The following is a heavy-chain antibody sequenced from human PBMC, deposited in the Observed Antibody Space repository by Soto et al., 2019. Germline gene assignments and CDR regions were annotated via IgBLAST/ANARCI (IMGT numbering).Heavy chain of an antibody. V-gene: IGHV3-23*01. Sequence: PGGSLRLSCAASGFTISSNAMYWVRQAPGKGLEWVSAISDRGDTTHYADSVKGRFTISRDTSKNTLYLQLSTLRADDTAVYYCAKDKPGTTSFDYWGQGTLVTVSS. D-gene: IGHD1-1*01. J-gene: IGHJ4*02. CDR2: ISDRGDTT. CDR1: GFTISSNA. CDR3: AKDKPGTTSFDY.